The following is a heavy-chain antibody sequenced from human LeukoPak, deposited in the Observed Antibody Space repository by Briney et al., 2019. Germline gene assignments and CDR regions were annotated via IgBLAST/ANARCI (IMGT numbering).Heavy chain of an antibody. J-gene: IGHJ4*02. V-gene: IGHV4-59*01. CDR3: ARVRNMGYSGSYPMDY. Sequence: PSETLSLTCTVSGGSISSYYWSWIRQPPGKGLEWIGYIYYSGSTNYNPSLKSRVTISVDTSKNQFSLKLSSVTAADTAVYYCARVRNMGYSGSYPMDYWGQGTLVTVSS. D-gene: IGHD1-26*01. CDR1: GGSISSYY. CDR2: IYYSGST.